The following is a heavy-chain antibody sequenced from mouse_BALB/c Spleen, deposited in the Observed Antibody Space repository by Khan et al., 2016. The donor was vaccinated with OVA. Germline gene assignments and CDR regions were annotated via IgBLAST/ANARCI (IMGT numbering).Heavy chain of an antibody. D-gene: IGHD2-1*01. CDR1: GFSLTGYG. J-gene: IGHJ4*01. V-gene: IGHV2-6-7*01. CDR3: ARADYGNYREAMDY. Sequence: QVQLKQSGPGLVAPSQSLSITCTVSGFSLTGYGVNWVRQPPGKGLEWLGMIWGDGSTDYNSALKSRLSITKANSKSQVFLKMNSLQTDDTARYYCARADYGNYREAMDYWGQGTSVTVAS. CDR2: IWGDGST.